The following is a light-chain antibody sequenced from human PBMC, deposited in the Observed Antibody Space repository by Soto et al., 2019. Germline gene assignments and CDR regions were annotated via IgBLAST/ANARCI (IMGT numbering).Light chain of an antibody. Sequence: QSALTQPRSVSGSPGQSVTISCTGTSSDVGGYNYVSWYQQHPGKAPRLMIYDVSRRPSGVPDRFSGSKSGNTASLTISGLRAEDESDYYCCSYAGSYPHVVFGGGTKLTVL. CDR2: DVS. J-gene: IGLJ2*01. V-gene: IGLV2-11*01. CDR1: SSDVGGYNY. CDR3: CSYAGSYPHVV.